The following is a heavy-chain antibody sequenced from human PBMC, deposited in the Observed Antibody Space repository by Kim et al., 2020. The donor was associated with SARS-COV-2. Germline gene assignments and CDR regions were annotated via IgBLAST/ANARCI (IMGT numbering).Heavy chain of an antibody. CDR2: IIPIFGTA. J-gene: IGHJ6*02. Sequence: SVKVSCKASGGTFSSYAISWVRQAPGQGLEWMGGIIPIFGTANYAQKFQGRVTITADESTSTAYMELSSLRSEDTAVYYCAGVGYDSGSYYNPPLDYYYDYGMDVWGQGTTVTVSS. D-gene: IGHD3-10*01. CDR3: AGVGYDSGSYYNPPLDYYYDYGMDV. V-gene: IGHV1-69*13. CDR1: GGTFSSYA.